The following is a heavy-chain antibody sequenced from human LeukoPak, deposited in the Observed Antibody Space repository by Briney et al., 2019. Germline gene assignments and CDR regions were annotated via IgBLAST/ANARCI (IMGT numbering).Heavy chain of an antibody. D-gene: IGHD2-15*01. J-gene: IGHJ6*02. Sequence: SVKVSCKASGGTFSSYAISWVRQAPGQGLEWMGGIIPIFGTANYAQKFQGRVTITADESTSTAYMELSSLRSEDTAVYYCARDHCSGGSCYNGMDVWGQGTAVTVSS. V-gene: IGHV1-69*13. CDR1: GGTFSSYA. CDR3: ARDHCSGGSCYNGMDV. CDR2: IIPIFGTA.